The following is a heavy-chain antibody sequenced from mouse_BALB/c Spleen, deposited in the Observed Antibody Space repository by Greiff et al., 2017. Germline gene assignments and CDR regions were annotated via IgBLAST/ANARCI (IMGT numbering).Heavy chain of an antibody. CDR3: ARGLYDGYDERTAGVAY. V-gene: IGHV5-17*02. D-gene: IGHD2-2*01. CDR1: GFTFSSFG. CDR2: ISSGSSTI. Sequence: EVQRVESGGGLVQPGGSRKLSCAASGFTFSSFGMHWVRQAPEKGLEWVAYISSGSSTIYYADTVKGRFTISRDNPKNTLFLQMTSLRSEDTAMYYCARGLYDGYDERTAGVAYWGQGTLVTVSA. J-gene: IGHJ3*01.